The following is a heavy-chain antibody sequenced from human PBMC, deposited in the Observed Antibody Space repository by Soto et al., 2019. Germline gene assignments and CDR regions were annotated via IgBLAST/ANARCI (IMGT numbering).Heavy chain of an antibody. CDR3: ARVDCRGGNCYSGDVY. J-gene: IGHJ4*02. V-gene: IGHV1-3*01. Sequence: GASVKVSCKASGYTFISYAMHWVRQAPGQRLEWMGWINAANGIAKYSQKFQGRVTITRDTSASTAYMELSRLTSEDTAVYFCARVDCRGGNCYSGDVYWGQGTLVTVSS. CDR1: GYTFISYA. CDR2: INAANGIA. D-gene: IGHD2-15*01.